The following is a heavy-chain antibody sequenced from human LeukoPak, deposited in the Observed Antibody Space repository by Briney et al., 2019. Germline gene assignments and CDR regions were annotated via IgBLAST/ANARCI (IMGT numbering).Heavy chain of an antibody. D-gene: IGHD2/OR15-2a*01. V-gene: IGHV4-34*01. CDR1: GGSFSGYY. CDR3: ARQVYFPKYFDY. J-gene: IGHJ4*02. Sequence: SETLSLTCAVYGGSFSGYYWSWIRQPPGKGLEWIGEINHSGSTNYNPSLKSRVTISVDTSKNQFSLKLSSVTAADTAVYYCARQVYFPKYFDYWGLGTLVTVSS. CDR2: INHSGST.